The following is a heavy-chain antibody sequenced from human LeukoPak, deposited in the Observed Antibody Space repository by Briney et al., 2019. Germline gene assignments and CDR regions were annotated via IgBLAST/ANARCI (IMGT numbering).Heavy chain of an antibody. CDR3: TKGGGSSWSWTDY. D-gene: IGHD6-13*01. CDR2: IKDDGSET. Sequence: GGSLRLSCAASGFTFSSYWMTWVRQAPGKGLEWVASIKDDGSETYYVDSVKGRFTISRDNAKNSLYLQMNRLRAEDTAVYYCTKGGGSSWSWTDYWGQGTLVTVSS. J-gene: IGHJ4*02. CDR1: GFTFSSYW. V-gene: IGHV3-7*05.